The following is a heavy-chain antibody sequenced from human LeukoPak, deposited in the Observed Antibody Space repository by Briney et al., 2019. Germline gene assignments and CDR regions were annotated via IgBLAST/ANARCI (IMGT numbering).Heavy chain of an antibody. CDR2: ISWDGGST. J-gene: IGHJ4*02. D-gene: IGHD6-13*01. CDR1: GFTFDDYT. V-gene: IGHV3-43*01. Sequence: GGSLRLSCAASGFTFDDYTMHWVRQAPGKGLEWVSLISWDGGSTYYADSVKGRFTISRDNAKNSVYLQMNSLTDEDTGVYYCARGGGSGRYGLPFDSWGQGTLVTVSS. CDR3: ARGGGSGRYGLPFDS.